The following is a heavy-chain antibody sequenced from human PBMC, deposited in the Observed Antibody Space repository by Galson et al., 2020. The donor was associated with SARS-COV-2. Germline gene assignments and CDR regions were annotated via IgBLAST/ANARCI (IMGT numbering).Heavy chain of an antibody. CDR3: AAALLDAFDI. J-gene: IGHJ3*02. CDR1: GFTFSSYA. D-gene: IGHD2-15*01. Sequence: GESLKISCAASGFTFSSYAMHWVRQAPGKGLEWVAVISYDGSNKYYADSVKGRFTISRDNSKNTLYLQMNSLRAEDTAVYYCAAALLDAFDIWGQGTMVTVSS. V-gene: IGHV3-30-3*01. CDR2: ISYDGSNK.